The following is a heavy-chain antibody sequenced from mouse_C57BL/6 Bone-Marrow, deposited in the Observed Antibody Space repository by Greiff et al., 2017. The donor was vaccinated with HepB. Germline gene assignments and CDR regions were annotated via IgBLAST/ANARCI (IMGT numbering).Heavy chain of an antibody. CDR1: GYTFTDYE. CDR2: IDPETGGT. D-gene: IGHD1-1*01. CDR3: TTLSGTSGRYFDV. J-gene: IGHJ1*03. Sequence: QVQLQQSGAELVRPGASVTLSCKASGYTFTDYEMHWVKQTPVHGLEWIGAIDPETGGTAYNQKFKGKAILTADKSSSTAYMELRSLTSEDSAVYYCTTLSGTSGRYFDVWGTGTTVTVSS. V-gene: IGHV1-15*01.